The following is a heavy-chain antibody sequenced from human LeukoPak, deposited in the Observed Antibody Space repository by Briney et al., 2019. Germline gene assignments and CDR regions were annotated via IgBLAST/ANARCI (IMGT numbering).Heavy chain of an antibody. V-gene: IGHV4-38-2*01. J-gene: IGHJ3*02. D-gene: IGHD2-21*01. CDR1: GYSISSGYY. CDR2: IYHSGST. Sequence: SETLSLTCAVSGYSISSGYYWGWIRQPPGKGLEWIGSIYHSGSTYYNPSLKSRVTISVDTSKNQFSLKLSSVTAADTAVYYCVGCGGDCSRNAFDIWGQGTKVTVSS. CDR3: VGCGGDCSRNAFDI.